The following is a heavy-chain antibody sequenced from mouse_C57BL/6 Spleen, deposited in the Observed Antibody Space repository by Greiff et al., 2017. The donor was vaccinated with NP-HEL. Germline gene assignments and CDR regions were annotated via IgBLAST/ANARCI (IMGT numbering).Heavy chain of an antibody. J-gene: IGHJ3*01. CDR2: IYPGSGNT. Sequence: QVQLQESGPELVKPGASVKISCKASGYSFTSYYIHWVKQRPGQGLEWIGWIYPGSGNTKYNEKFKGKATLTADTSSSTAYMQLSSLTSEDSAVYYCARGVDGAWFAYWGQGTLVTVSA. CDR3: ARGVDGAWFAY. D-gene: IGHD1-1*01. CDR1: GYSFTSYY. V-gene: IGHV1-66*01.